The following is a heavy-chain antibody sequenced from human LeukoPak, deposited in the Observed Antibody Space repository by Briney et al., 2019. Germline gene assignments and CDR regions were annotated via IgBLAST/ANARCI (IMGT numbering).Heavy chain of an antibody. Sequence: GASVKVSCKASGFTFSSYYMHWVRQAPGEGLEWMGRINPSGVDTTYAQKFRGRVTMTRDTSTSTVHMGLYSLRSEDTAVYYCARDDNNWAFDYWGQGTLVTVSS. D-gene: IGHD1-1*01. V-gene: IGHV1-46*01. CDR2: INPSGVDT. CDR1: GFTFSSYY. CDR3: ARDDNNWAFDY. J-gene: IGHJ4*02.